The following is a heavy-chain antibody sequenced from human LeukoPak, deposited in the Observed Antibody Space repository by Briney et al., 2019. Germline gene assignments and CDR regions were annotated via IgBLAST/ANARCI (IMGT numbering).Heavy chain of an antibody. D-gene: IGHD3-9*01. CDR2: ISPSGGST. CDR1: GYTFTGYW. J-gene: IGHJ4*02. CDR3: ARDGDRSFDILTGSIPRAFDY. V-gene: IGHV1-46*01. Sequence: ASVKVSCKASGYTFTGYWMHWVRQAPGQGPEWMGVISPSGGSTIYAQKFKGRVTLTRDMSTSTAYMELSSLRSEDTAVYYCARDGDRSFDILTGSIPRAFDYWGQGTLVTVSS.